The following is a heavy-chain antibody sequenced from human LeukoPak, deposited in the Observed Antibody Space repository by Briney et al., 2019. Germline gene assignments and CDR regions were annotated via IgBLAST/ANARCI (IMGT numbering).Heavy chain of an antibody. CDR1: GYSFTDYD. CDR2: MNPKTNNT. D-gene: IGHD2/OR15-2a*01. CDR3: ARSGPISLRF. Sequence: ASVKVSCKTSGYSFTDYDIHWVRQATGQGLKWMGWMNPKTNNTEYAQKFQGRVTLTWTTSISTAYMELSSLKSEDTAVYFCARSGPISLRFWGQGTLVTVSS. V-gene: IGHV1-8*01. J-gene: IGHJ4*02.